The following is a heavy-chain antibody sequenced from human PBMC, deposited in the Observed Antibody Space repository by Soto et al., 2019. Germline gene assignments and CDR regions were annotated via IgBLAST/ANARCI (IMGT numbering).Heavy chain of an antibody. CDR2: ISAYNGNT. Sequence: GASVKVSCKPAGYTFTSHGISWVRQAPGQGLEWMGWISAYNGNTNYAQSLQGRVIMTTDAYTSTAYMEVRSLRSDDSAVYYCARDGSNGGYFDYWGQGTLVTVSS. V-gene: IGHV1-18*01. D-gene: IGHD2-8*01. J-gene: IGHJ4*02. CDR1: GYTFTSHG. CDR3: ARDGSNGGYFDY.